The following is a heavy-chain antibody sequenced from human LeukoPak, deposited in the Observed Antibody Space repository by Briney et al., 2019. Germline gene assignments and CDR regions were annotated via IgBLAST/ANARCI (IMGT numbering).Heavy chain of an antibody. V-gene: IGHV3-23*01. Sequence: GGSLRLSCAASGFTFSSYAMHWVRQAPGKGLEWVSGISGGSDTTHYAASVKGRFTISRDNSKNTLYLQMNSLRAEDTAVYYCARWDDYGDYWGQGTLVTVSS. CDR1: GFTFSSYA. D-gene: IGHD1-26*01. CDR3: ARWDDYGDY. J-gene: IGHJ4*02. CDR2: ISGGSDTT.